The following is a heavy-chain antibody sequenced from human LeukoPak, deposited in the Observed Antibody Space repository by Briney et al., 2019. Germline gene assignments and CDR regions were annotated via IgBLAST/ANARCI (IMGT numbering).Heavy chain of an antibody. J-gene: IGHJ3*01. V-gene: IGHV3-7*01. CDR3: ARDSAACRGCAFDL. CDR1: GGSISSYY. D-gene: IGHD3-10*01. Sequence: ETLSLTCTVSGGSISSYYWGWVRQAPGKGLEWVANINQDGGEKNYVDSVKGRFTISRDNAKNSLFLQMNSLRAEDTAVYYCARDSAACRGCAFDLWGQGTVVTLSS. CDR2: INQDGGEK.